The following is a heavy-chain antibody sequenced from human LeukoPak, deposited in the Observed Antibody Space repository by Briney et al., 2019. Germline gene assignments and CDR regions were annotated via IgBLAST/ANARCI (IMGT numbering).Heavy chain of an antibody. J-gene: IGHJ4*02. CDR1: GGSISSSSYY. CDR2: IYYSGST. CDR3: ARSYSSSWVPFDY. D-gene: IGHD6-13*01. V-gene: IGHV4-39*07. Sequence: PSETLSLTCTVSGGSISSSSYYWGWIRQPPGKGLEWIGSIYYSGSTNYNPSLKSRVTISVDTSKNQFSLKLSSVTAADTAVYYCARSYSSSWVPFDYWGQGTLVTVSS.